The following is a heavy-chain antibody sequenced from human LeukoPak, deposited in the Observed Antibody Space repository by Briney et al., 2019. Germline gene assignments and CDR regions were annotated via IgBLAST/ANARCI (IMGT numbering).Heavy chain of an antibody. D-gene: IGHD3-22*01. CDR3: ARHAYYDSSGTTTADWFDP. J-gene: IGHJ5*02. CDR1: GFSISSSSYY. V-gene: IGHV4-39*01. Sequence: SETLSLTCTVSGFSISSSSYYWGWIRQPPGKGLVWIGSIDYSGSTYYNPSLNSRVTISVDTSNNQLSLKLSSVTAADTAVYYCARHAYYDSSGTTTADWFDPWGQGTLVTVSS. CDR2: IDYSGST.